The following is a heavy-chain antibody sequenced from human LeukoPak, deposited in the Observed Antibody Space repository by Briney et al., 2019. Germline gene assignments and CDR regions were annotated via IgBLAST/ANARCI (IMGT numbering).Heavy chain of an antibody. D-gene: IGHD2-2*01. V-gene: IGHV3-23*01. Sequence: GGSLRLSCAASGFTFSSYAMSWVRQAPGKGLEWVSAISGSGGSTYYADSVKGRFTISRDNSKNPLYLQMNSLRAEDTAVYYCAKVSGPASGMDVWGQGTTVTVSS. J-gene: IGHJ6*02. CDR2: ISGSGGST. CDR3: AKVSGPASGMDV. CDR1: GFTFSSYA.